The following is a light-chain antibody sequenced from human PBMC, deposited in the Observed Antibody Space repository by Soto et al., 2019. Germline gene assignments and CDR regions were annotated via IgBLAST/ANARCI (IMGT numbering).Light chain of an antibody. CDR1: QGISSY. V-gene: IGKV1-9*01. CDR3: QQLINYPFT. Sequence: DIKLTQSPSFLSASVGDRVIITCRASQGISSYLAWYQQKPGKAPNLLIYAASTLQSGVPSRFSGSGSGTEFTLTISSLQPEDFGTTYYCQQLINYPFTFGPGTKVDIK. J-gene: IGKJ3*01. CDR2: AAS.